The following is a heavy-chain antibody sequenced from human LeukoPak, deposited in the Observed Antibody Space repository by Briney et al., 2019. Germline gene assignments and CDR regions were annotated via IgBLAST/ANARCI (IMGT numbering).Heavy chain of an antibody. D-gene: IGHD6-19*01. CDR1: GFTFSTYA. V-gene: IGHV3-64*01. J-gene: IGHJ4*02. CDR2: ISSKGDYT. CDR3: ARPSSSGWYAPFF. Sequence: GSLRLSCAASGFTFSTYAMHWVRQAPGKGLEYVAAISSKGDYTHYANSVKGRFTISRDNSKNTLYLEMGSLRAEDMAVYYCARPSSSGWYAPFFWGQGTLVTVSS.